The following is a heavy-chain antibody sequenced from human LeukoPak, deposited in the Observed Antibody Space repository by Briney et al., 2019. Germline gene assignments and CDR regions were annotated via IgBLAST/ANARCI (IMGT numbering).Heavy chain of an antibody. CDR3: GAYYDTSGYYHHDTFDI. CDR1: GFTFSSYE. V-gene: IGHV3-48*03. D-gene: IGHD3-22*01. CDR2: ISSSGSTI. Sequence: PGGSLRLSCAASGFTFSSYEMNWVRQAPGKGLEWVSYISSSGSTIYYADSVKGRFTISRDNAKNSLYLQMNSVRAEDTAVYYCGAYYDTSGYYHHDTFDIWGQGTMVTVSS. J-gene: IGHJ3*02.